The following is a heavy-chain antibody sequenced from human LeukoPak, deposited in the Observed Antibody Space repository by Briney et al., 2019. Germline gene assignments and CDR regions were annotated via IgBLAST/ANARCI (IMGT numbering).Heavy chain of an antibody. D-gene: IGHD2-21*01. CDR1: GFTFSTYA. Sequence: SGGSLRLSCAASGFTFSTYALHWVRQVPGKGLEYVSAISSIEGTTYYANSVKGRFTISRDNSKNTLYLQMDSLKPEDTAVYYCARVGDNTAFDYWGQGTLVTVSS. CDR2: ISSIEGTT. J-gene: IGHJ4*02. V-gene: IGHV3-64*01. CDR3: ARVGDNTAFDY.